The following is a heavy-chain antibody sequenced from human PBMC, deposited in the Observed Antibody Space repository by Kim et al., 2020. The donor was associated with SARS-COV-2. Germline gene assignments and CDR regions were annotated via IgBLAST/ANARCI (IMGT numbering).Heavy chain of an antibody. V-gene: IGHV1-3*01. D-gene: IGHD3-10*01. J-gene: IGHJ4*02. CDR2: INAGNGNT. CDR3: ARDHDYGSGSYEP. Sequence: ASVKVSCKASGYTFTSYAMHWVRQAPGQRLEWMGWINAGNGNTKYSQKFQDRVTITRDTSASTAYMELSSLRSEDTAVYYCARDHDYGSGSYEPWGQGTLVTVSS. CDR1: GYTFTSYA.